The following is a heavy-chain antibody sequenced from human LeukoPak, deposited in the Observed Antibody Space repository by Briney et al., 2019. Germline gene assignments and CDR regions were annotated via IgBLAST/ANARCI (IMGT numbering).Heavy chain of an antibody. CDR3: ARAPIPFVTTVTTFFDY. J-gene: IGHJ4*02. CDR2: ISSSSSYI. Sequence: PGGSLRLSCAASGFTFGSYSMNWVRQAPGKELEWVSSISSSSSYIYYADSVKGRFTISRDNAKNSLYLQMNSLRAEDTAVYYYARAPIPFVTTVTTFFDYWGQGTLVTVSS. D-gene: IGHD4-17*01. V-gene: IGHV3-21*01. CDR1: GFTFGSYS.